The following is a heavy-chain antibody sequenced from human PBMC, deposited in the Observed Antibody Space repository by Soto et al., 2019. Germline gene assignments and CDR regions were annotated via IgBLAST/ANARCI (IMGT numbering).Heavy chain of an antibody. CDR1: GGSISSDDYY. V-gene: IGHV4-31*03. J-gene: IGHJ6*02. CDR2: IYYSGNT. Sequence: SETLSLTCTVSGGSISSDDYYWNWIRQRPGKGLEWIGYIYYSGNTYYNPSLKSRVTISVDTSKNQFSLKLSSVTAADTAVYYCARDYGDFAMDVWGQGTTVTVSS. D-gene: IGHD4-17*01. CDR3: ARDYGDFAMDV.